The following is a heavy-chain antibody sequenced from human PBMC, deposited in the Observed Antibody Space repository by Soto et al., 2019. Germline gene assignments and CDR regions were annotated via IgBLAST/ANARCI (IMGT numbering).Heavy chain of an antibody. D-gene: IGHD2-2*02. J-gene: IGHJ5*01. CDR1: GYTFSGYH. CDR2: INVYNGET. V-gene: IGHV1-2*02. Sequence: ASVKVSCKASGYTFSGYHMHWVRQAPGQGFEWMGWINVYNGETNIAQKFQGRVAMTRDTSITTAYVELSRLRFDDTAVYFCAREGATRRPSRPAIGWLESWGQGTLVTVSS. CDR3: AREGATRRPSRPAIGWLES.